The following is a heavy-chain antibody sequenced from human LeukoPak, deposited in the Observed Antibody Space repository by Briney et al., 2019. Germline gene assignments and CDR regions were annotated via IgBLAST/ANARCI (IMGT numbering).Heavy chain of an antibody. D-gene: IGHD5-18*01. CDR3: ARVRASYVDTAMVHYYGMDV. J-gene: IGHJ6*02. V-gene: IGHV3-30*04. CDR1: GFNFDNFA. Sequence: GGSLRLSCVVSGFNFDNFAMHWVRQPLGKGLEWVAVISHDGRTKYYADSMKGRITISRDNSKNTLYLQMNSLRAEDTAVYYCARVRASYVDTAMVHYYGMDVWGQGTTVTVSS. CDR2: ISHDGRTK.